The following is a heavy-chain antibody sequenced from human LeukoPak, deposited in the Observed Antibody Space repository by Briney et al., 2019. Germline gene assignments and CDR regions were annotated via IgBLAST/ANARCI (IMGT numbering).Heavy chain of an antibody. CDR3: AKAPLRYFDWSGYYFDY. J-gene: IGHJ4*02. D-gene: IGHD3-9*01. V-gene: IGHV3-23*01. CDR2: ISGSGGST. CDR1: GFTFSSYA. Sequence: PGGSLRLSCAASGFTFSSYAMSWVRQAPGKGLEWVSAISGSGGSTYYADSVKGRFTISRDNSKNTLYPQMNSLRAEDTAVYYCAKAPLRYFDWSGYYFDYWGQGTLVTVSS.